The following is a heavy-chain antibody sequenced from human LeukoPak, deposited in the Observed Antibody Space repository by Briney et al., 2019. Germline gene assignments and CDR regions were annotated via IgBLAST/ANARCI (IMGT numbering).Heavy chain of an antibody. D-gene: IGHD5-18*01. CDR1: GGSISSYY. Sequence: PSETLSLTCTVSGGSISSYYWSWIRQPAGKGLEWIGYIYYSGSTNYNPSLKSRVTISVDTSKNQFSLKLSSVTAADTAVYYCARSTAMVPYFDYWGQGTLVTVSS. CDR3: ARSTAMVPYFDY. CDR2: IYYSGST. V-gene: IGHV4-59*08. J-gene: IGHJ4*02.